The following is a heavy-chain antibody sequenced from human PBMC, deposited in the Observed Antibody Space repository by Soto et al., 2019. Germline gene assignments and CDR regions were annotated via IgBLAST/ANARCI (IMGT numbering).Heavy chain of an antibody. CDR1: GGTFSTYT. J-gene: IGHJ5*02. CDR3: AGDPDSHYNDSHASSYP. CDR2: IIPIIGII. Sequence: SVKLSSKASGGTFSTYTITWVRHATGQGLEWMGRIIPIIGIINYAQKFQGRVTISADKFTGTAYMELTGLRSDDTAVYYCAGDPDSHYNDSHASSYPWGQGTLVTVSS. D-gene: IGHD4-4*01. V-gene: IGHV1-69*04.